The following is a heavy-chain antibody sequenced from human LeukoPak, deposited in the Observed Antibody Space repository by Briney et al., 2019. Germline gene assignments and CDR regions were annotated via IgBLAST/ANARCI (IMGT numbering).Heavy chain of an antibody. V-gene: IGHV3-21*01. CDR1: GFTFSSYS. D-gene: IGHD2-2*01. Sequence: PGGALRLSCAASGFTFSSYSMNWVRQAPGKGLEWVSSISSSSSYIYYADSVKGRFTISRDNAKNSLYLQMNSLRAADTAVYYCATARNCSSTSCYPNWFDPWGQGTLVTVSS. CDR3: ATARNCSSTSCYPNWFDP. J-gene: IGHJ5*02. CDR2: ISSSSSYI.